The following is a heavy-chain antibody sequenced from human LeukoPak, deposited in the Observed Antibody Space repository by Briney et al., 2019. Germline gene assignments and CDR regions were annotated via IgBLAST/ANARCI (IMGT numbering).Heavy chain of an antibody. Sequence: PGGSLRLSCSASGFIFRTHAMHWVRQAPGKGLVYVSRISDNGGGTYYADSVKGRFTISRDNSKNTLYLQMSSLRAEDTAVYYCVKDNEAGGSPFDRWGQGTLVSDCS. CDR1: GFIFRTHA. J-gene: IGHJ4*02. CDR2: ISDNGGGT. V-gene: IGHV3-64D*06. CDR3: VKDNEAGGSPFDR. D-gene: IGHD1-1*01.